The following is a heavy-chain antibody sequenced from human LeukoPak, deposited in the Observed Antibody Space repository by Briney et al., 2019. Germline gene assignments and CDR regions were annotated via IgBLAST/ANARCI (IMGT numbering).Heavy chain of an antibody. Sequence: GASVKVSCKASGYTFTSYGISWVRQAPGQGLEWMGWINPNSGGTNYAQKFQGRVTMTRDTSISTAYMELSRLRSDDTAVYYCARDPGWGNDAFDIWGQGTMVTVSS. V-gene: IGHV1-2*02. CDR1: GYTFTSYG. D-gene: IGHD6-19*01. J-gene: IGHJ3*02. CDR2: INPNSGGT. CDR3: ARDPGWGNDAFDI.